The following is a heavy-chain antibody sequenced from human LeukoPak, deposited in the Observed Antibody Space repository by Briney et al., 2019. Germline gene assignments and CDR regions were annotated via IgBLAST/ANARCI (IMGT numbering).Heavy chain of an antibody. V-gene: IGHV3-9*01. CDR3: AKDISSGWYLEYFQH. Sequence: GGSLRLSCAASGFTVSSNYMHWVRQAPGKGLEWVSGISWNSGSIGYADSVKGRFTISRDNAKNSLYLQMNSLRAEDTALYYCAKDISSGWYLEYFQHWGQGTLVTVSS. D-gene: IGHD6-19*01. CDR1: GFTVSSNY. CDR2: ISWNSGSI. J-gene: IGHJ1*01.